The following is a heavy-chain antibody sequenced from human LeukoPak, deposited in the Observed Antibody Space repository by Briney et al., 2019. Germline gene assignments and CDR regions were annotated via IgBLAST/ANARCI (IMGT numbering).Heavy chain of an antibody. CDR2: IIPIFGTA. Sequence: SVKVSCKASGGTFSSYAISWVRQAPGQGLEWMGGIIPIFGTANYAQKFQGRVTITADESTSTAYMELSSLRSEDAAVYYCAREAWSRPAAMDYYYYMDVWGKGTTVTISS. CDR3: AREAWSRPAAMDYYYYMDV. V-gene: IGHV1-69*13. J-gene: IGHJ6*03. CDR1: GGTFSSYA. D-gene: IGHD2-2*01.